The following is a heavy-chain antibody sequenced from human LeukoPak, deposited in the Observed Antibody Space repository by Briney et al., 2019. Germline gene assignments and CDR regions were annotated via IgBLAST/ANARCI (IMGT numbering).Heavy chain of an antibody. CDR1: GFTFSSYA. D-gene: IGHD3-3*01. Sequence: GGSLRLSCAPSGFTFSSYAMSWVRQAPGKGLEWVSAISGSSGSTYYADSVKGRFTISRDNAKNTLYLQMNSLRAEDTAVYYCAKPTYYDFWSGYLWWGQGTLITVSS. V-gene: IGHV3-23*01. CDR3: AKPTYYDFWSGYLW. CDR2: ISGSSGST. J-gene: IGHJ4*02.